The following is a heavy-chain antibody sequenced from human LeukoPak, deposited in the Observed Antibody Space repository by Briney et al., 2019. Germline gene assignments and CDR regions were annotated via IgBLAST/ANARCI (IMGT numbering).Heavy chain of an antibody. Sequence: PSETLSLTCTVSGGSISSSTHDWGWPRQPPGRGLEWIASIYYSGSTHYNPSPKTRVPMSVDTSKNQFSLKLSSVTAADTAVYFGVRHGGLVFVVQAFDPWSRATLVTVSS. J-gene: IGHJ5*02. D-gene: IGHD2-15*01. CDR3: VRHGGLVFVVQAFDP. CDR1: GGSISSSTHD. CDR2: IYYSGST. V-gene: IGHV4-39*01.